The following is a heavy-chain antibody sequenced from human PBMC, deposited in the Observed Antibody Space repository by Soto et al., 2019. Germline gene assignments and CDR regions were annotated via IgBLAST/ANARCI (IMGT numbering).Heavy chain of an antibody. V-gene: IGHV3-33*01. CDR3: ARDYQVHNENWFDP. J-gene: IGHJ5*02. D-gene: IGHD1-1*01. Sequence: QVQLVESGGGVVQPGRSLRLSCAASGFTFSSYGMHWVRQAPGKGLEWVAVIWYDGSNKYYADSVKGRFTISRDNSKNALYLQMNSLRAEDTAVYYCARDYQVHNENWFDPWGQGTLVTFSS. CDR1: GFTFSSYG. CDR2: IWYDGSNK.